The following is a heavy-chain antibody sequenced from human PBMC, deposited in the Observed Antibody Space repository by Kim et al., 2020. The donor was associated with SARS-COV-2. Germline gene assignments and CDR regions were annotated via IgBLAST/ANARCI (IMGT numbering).Heavy chain of an antibody. CDR3: TRDIGGRYAY. V-gene: IGHV3-74*01. J-gene: IGHJ4*02. CDR2: SNT. D-gene: IGHD1-26*01. Sequence: SNTKHADSVKGRFTISRDNAKNTLYLQMNSLRAEDTALYFCTRDIGGRYAYWGQGTLVTVSS.